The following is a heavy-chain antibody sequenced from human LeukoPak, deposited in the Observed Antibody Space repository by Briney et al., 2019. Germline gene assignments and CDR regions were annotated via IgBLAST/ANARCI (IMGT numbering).Heavy chain of an antibody. CDR1: GFSFSSYA. Sequence: GGSLRLSCAASGFSFSSYAMSWVRQAPGKGLEWVSSISGSGGSTYYADSVKGRFTISRDNSKNSLYLQMNSLRAEDTAVYYCGREGYNILTGYYIGYWGQGTLVTVSS. V-gene: IGHV3-23*01. D-gene: IGHD3-9*01. J-gene: IGHJ4*02. CDR2: ISGSGGST. CDR3: GREGYNILTGYYIGY.